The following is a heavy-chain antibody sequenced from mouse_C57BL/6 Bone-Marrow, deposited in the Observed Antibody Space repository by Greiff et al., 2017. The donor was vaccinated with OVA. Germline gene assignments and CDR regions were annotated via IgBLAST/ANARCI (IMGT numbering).Heavy chain of an antibody. D-gene: IGHD1-1*01. CDR3: TTTTVVVRDY. J-gene: IGHJ2*01. V-gene: IGHV14-4*01. Sequence: EVKLQESGAELVRPGASVTLSCTASGFNIKDDYMHWVKQRPEQGLEWIGWIDPENGDTEYASKFQGKATITADTSSNTAYLQLSSLTSEDTAVYYCTTTTVVVRDYWGQGTTLTVSS. CDR2: IDPENGDT. CDR1: GFNIKDDY.